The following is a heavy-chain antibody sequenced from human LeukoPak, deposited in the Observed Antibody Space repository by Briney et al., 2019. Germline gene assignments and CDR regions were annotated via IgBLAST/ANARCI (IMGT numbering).Heavy chain of an antibody. CDR2: INSDGSSA. D-gene: IGHD5-18*01. CDR1: GFTFSSYW. J-gene: IGHJ6*03. Sequence: GGSLRLSCAASGFTFSSYWMHWVRQAPGKGLVWVSRINSDGSSASYADSVKGRFTISRDKAKNTLYLQMNSLRAEDTAVDYYSRQDSYGTNYYYYYMDVWGKGTTVTVSS. CDR3: SRQDSYGTNYYYYYMDV. V-gene: IGHV3-74*01.